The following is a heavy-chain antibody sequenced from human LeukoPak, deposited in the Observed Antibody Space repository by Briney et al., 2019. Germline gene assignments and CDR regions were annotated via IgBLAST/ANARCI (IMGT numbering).Heavy chain of an antibody. J-gene: IGHJ3*02. D-gene: IGHD3-22*01. CDR1: GGSISSYY. V-gene: IGHV4-59*08. Sequence: PSETLSLTCTVSGGSISSYYWRWIRQPPGKGLEWIGYIYYSGSTYYNPSLKSRVTISVDTSKNQFSLKLSSVTAADTAVYYCARHYYYDSSGYRSDAFDIWGQGTMVTVSS. CDR2: IYYSGST. CDR3: ARHYYYDSSGYRSDAFDI.